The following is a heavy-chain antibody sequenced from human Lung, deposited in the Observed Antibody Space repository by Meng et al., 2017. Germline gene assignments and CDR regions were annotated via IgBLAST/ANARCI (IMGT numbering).Heavy chain of an antibody. J-gene: IGHJ4*02. V-gene: IGHV1-2*06. CDR1: GYSFSAYW. Sequence: QVWLLESCAAVTNQGASVKVPCKPLGYSFSAYWLHWVRQTPGQGLEWMGRIDPRSGGTQYAQNFQDRVTMTRDTSISTTYMELSRLTSDDTAVYYCVRDEDISAAGKLFGDYWGQGTLVTVSS. CDR3: VRDEDISAAGKLFGDY. D-gene: IGHD6-13*01. CDR2: IDPRSGGT.